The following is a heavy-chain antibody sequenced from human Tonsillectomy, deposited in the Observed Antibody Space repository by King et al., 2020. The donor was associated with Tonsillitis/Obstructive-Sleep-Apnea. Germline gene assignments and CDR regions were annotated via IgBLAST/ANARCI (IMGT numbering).Heavy chain of an antibody. Sequence: VQLVESGGGLIQPGGSLRLSCAASGFTVSSNYMSWVRQAPGKGLEWVSVIYSGGSTYYADSVKGRFTISRDNSKNTLYLQMNSLRAEDTAVYYCARAHLGYESYWYFDLWGRGTQVTVSS. CDR3: ARAHLGYESYWYFDL. J-gene: IGHJ2*01. V-gene: IGHV3-53*01. D-gene: IGHD3-3*01. CDR2: IYSGGST. CDR1: GFTVSSNY.